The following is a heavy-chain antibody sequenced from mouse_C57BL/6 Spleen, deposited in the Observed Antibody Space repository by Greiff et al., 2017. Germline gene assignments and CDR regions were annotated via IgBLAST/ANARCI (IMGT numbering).Heavy chain of an antibody. Sequence: QVQLQQSGAELVKPGASVKLSCKASGYTFTSYWMHWVKQRPGQGLEWIGMIHPNSGSTNYNEKFKSKATLTVDKSSSTAYMQLSSLTSEDSAVYYCATITTGKGSTLFAYWGQGTLVTVSA. CDR3: ATITTGKGSTLFAY. J-gene: IGHJ3*01. V-gene: IGHV1-64*01. D-gene: IGHD1-2*01. CDR1: GYTFTSYW. CDR2: IHPNSGST.